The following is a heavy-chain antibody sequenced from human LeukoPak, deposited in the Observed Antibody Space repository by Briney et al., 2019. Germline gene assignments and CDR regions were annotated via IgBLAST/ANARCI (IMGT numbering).Heavy chain of an antibody. CDR3: ARAYYYDSSGYYYTSSYFQH. D-gene: IGHD3-22*01. Sequence: GASVKVSCKASGYTFTSYGISWVRQAPGQGLEWMGWISAYNGNTNYAQKLQGRVTMTTDTSTSTAYMELRSLRSDDTAVYYCARAYYYDSSGYYYTSSYFQHWGQGTLVTVSS. V-gene: IGHV1-18*01. CDR2: ISAYNGNT. CDR1: GYTFTSYG. J-gene: IGHJ1*01.